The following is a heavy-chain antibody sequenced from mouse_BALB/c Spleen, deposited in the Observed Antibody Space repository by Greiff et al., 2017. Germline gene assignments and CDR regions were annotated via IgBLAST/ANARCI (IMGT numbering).Heavy chain of an antibody. CDR3: AGTGAMDY. J-gene: IGHJ4*01. CDR1: GFNIKDTY. Sequence: EVQLQQSGAELVKPGASVKLSCTASGFNIKDTYMHWVKQKPGQGLEWIGYINPYNDGNKYNEKFKGKATLTSDKSSSTAYMELSSLTSEDSAVYYCAGTGAMDYWGQGTSVTVSS. CDR2: INPYNDGN. V-gene: IGHV1-14*01.